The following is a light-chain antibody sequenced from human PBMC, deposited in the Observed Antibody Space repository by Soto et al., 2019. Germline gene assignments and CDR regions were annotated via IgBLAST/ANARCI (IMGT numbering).Light chain of an antibody. J-gene: IGKJ3*01. V-gene: IGKV1-27*01. CDR2: GAS. CDR3: QKYSSAPFT. Sequence: DIQMTQSPSSLSASVGGRITISCRASQGISNLLAWYQQKPGKAPKLLIYGASTLQSGVPSRISGSGSGTDFTLTISSRQPEDVATYYCQKYSSAPFTFGPGTKVEIK. CDR1: QGISNL.